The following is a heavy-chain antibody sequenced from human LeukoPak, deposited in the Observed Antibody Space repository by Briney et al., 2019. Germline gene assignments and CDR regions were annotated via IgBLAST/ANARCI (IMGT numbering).Heavy chain of an antibody. J-gene: IGHJ3*02. CDR2: IYWNDDK. Sequence: SGPTLVKPTQTLTLTCTLSGFSLSTSGVGVGWIRQPPGKALEWLALIYWNDDKRYSPSLKSRLTITKDTSKNQVVLTMTNMDPVDTATYYCAHTVQGYCSSTSCLDAFDIWGQGTMVTVSS. CDR1: GFSLSTSGVG. CDR3: AHTVQGYCSSTSCLDAFDI. D-gene: IGHD2-2*01. V-gene: IGHV2-5*01.